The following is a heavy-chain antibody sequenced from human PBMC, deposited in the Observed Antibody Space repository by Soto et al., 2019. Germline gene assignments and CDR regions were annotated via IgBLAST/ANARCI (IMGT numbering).Heavy chain of an antibody. D-gene: IGHD4-17*01. CDR2: IIPIFGTA. CDR3: ARQEVPGDYVRHFDY. CDR1: GYTFTSYG. J-gene: IGHJ4*02. Sequence: GASVKVSCKASGYTFTSYGISWVRQAPGQGLEWMGGIIPIFGTANYAQKFQGRVTITADESTSTAYMELSSLRSEDTAVYYCARQEVPGDYVRHFDYWGQGTLVTVSS. V-gene: IGHV1-69*13.